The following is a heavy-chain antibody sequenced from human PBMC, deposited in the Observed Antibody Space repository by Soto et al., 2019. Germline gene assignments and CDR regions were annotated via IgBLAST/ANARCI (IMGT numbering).Heavy chain of an antibody. V-gene: IGHV1-58*01. CDR3: AADAYYDFRSGYSLCDY. CDR1: GFTFTSAA. J-gene: IGHJ4*02. CDR2: IVVGSGNT. D-gene: IGHD3-3*01. Sequence: SVKVSCKASGFTFTSAAVQWVRQARGQRLEWIGWIVVGSGNTNYAQKFQERVTITRDMSTSTAYMELSSLRSEDTAVYYCAADAYYDFRSGYSLCDYWRQRTMVTVSS.